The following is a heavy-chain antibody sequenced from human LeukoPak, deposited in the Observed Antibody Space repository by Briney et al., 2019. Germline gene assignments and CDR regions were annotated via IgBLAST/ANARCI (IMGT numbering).Heavy chain of an antibody. J-gene: IGHJ5*02. CDR2: INPNSGGT. D-gene: IGHD4/OR15-4a*01. Sequence: ASVKVSCKASGYTFTGYYMHWVRQAPGQGLEWMGWINPNSGGTNYAQKFQGRVTMTRDTSISTAYMELSRLRSDDTAVYYCARDLARPTIPYNWFDPWGQGTLVTASS. CDR1: GYTFTGYY. V-gene: IGHV1-2*02. CDR3: ARDLARPTIPYNWFDP.